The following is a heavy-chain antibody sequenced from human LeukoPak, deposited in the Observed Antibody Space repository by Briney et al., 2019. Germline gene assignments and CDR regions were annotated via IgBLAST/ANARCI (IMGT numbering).Heavy chain of an antibody. D-gene: IGHD6-19*01. CDR1: GFTFSRYA. J-gene: IGHJ6*02. V-gene: IGHV4-59*05. Sequence: GSLRLSCAASGFTFSRYAMSWVRQPPGKGLEWIGSIYYSGSTYYNPSLKSRVTISVDTSKNQFSLKLSSVTAADTAVYYCATAGYSSDLYYYYYGMDVWGQGTTVTVSS. CDR3: ATAGYSSDLYYYYYGMDV. CDR2: IYYSGST.